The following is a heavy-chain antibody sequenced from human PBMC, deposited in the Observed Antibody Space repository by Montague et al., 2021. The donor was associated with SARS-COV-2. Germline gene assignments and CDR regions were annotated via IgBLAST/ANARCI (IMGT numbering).Heavy chain of an antibody. CDR1: GSSFIRHY. J-gene: IGHJ6*03. CDR2: INPSGST. D-gene: IGHD3-22*01. V-gene: IGHV4-34*01. CDR3: ARGRIEVSMIVVVLTGASYYMDV. Sequence: SETLSLTCAVNGSSFIRHYWSWIRQPPGRGLEWIGEINPSGSTFYNPSLNSRVTISVSTSKNQFSLTLHSVTAADTAVYYCARGRIEVSMIVVVLTGASYYMDVWGKGTTVTVSS.